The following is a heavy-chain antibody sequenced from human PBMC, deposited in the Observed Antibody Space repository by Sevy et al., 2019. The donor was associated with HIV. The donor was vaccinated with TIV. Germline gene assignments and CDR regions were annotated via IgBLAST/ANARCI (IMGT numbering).Heavy chain of an antibody. CDR2: IKQDGSEK. V-gene: IGHV3-7*03. CDR1: GFTFSSYW. D-gene: IGHD4-17*01. J-gene: IGHJ3*02. Sequence: GGSLGLSCAASGFTFSSYWMSWVRQAPGKGLEWVANIKQDGSEKYYVDSVKGRFTISRDNAKNSLYLQMNSLRAEDTAVYYCARAIYGDYTDAFDIWGQGTMVTVSS. CDR3: ARAIYGDYTDAFDI.